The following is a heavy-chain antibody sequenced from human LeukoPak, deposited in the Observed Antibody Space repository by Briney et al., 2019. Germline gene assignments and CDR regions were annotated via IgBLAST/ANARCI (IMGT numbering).Heavy chain of an antibody. D-gene: IGHD7-27*01. J-gene: IGHJ6*02. Sequence: SETLSLTCAVYGGSFSGYYWSWIRQPPGKGLEWIGAINHSGSINYNPSLKGRVTISVDTSKNQFSLKLSSVTAADTAVYYCARAWDYYYGMDVWGQGTTVTVSS. CDR3: ARAWDYYYGMDV. CDR1: GGSFSGYY. CDR2: INHSGSI. V-gene: IGHV4-34*01.